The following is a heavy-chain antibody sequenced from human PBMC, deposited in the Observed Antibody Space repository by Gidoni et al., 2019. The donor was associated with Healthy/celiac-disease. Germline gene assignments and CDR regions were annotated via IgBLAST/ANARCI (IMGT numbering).Heavy chain of an antibody. CDR1: GGSFSGYY. J-gene: IGHJ4*02. CDR3: ARAFNNPIVPAAMDFDY. CDR2: INHSGST. D-gene: IGHD2-2*01. Sequence: QVPLQQWGAGLLKPSETLSLTCAVYGGSFSGYYWSWIRQPPGKGLEWIGEINHSGSTNYNPSLKSRVTISVDTSKNQFSLKLSSVTAADTAVYYCARAFNNPIVPAAMDFDYWGQGTLVTVSS. V-gene: IGHV4-34*01.